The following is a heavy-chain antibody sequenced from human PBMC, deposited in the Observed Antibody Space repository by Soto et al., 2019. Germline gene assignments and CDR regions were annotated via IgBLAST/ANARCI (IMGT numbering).Heavy chain of an antibody. D-gene: IGHD5-12*01. CDR1: GGTFSSYA. CDR3: ARVGRDGYNRPHFDY. J-gene: IGHJ4*02. CDR2: IIPIFGTA. V-gene: IGHV1-69*13. Sequence: SVKVSCKASGGTFSSYAISWVRQAPGQGLEWMGGIIPIFGTANYAQKFQGRVTITADESTSTAYMELSSLRSEDTAVYYCARVGRDGYNRPHFDYWSQGTLVTVSS.